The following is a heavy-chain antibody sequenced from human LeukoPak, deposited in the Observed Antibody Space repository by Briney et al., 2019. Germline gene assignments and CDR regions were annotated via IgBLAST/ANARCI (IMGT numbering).Heavy chain of an antibody. CDR1: GYTFIGYY. Sequence: ASVKVSCKASGYTFIGYYMHWVRQAPGQGLEWMGWINPNSGGTNYAQKFQGRVTMTRDTSISTAYMELSSLRSDNTAVYYCARDKQLDWAHYYYYYMDVWGKGTTVTVSS. CDR3: ARDKQLDWAHYYYYYMDV. J-gene: IGHJ6*03. V-gene: IGHV1-2*02. D-gene: IGHD1-1*01. CDR2: INPNSGGT.